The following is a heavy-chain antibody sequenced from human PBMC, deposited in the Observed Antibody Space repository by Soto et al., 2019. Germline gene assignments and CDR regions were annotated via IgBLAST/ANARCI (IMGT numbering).Heavy chain of an antibody. V-gene: IGHV3-30-3*02. J-gene: IGHJ6*02. CDR2: ISYDGSNK. CDR1: GFTFSSYA. CDR3: AKNLIRDIVVVQAARAFREYYYYYGMDV. D-gene: IGHD2-2*01. Sequence: GGSLRLSCAASGFTFSSYAMHWVRQAPGKGLEWVAVISYDGSNKYYADSVKGRFTISRDNSKNTLYLQMNSLRAEDTAVYYCAKNLIRDIVVVQAARAFREYYYYYGMDVWGQGTTVTVSS.